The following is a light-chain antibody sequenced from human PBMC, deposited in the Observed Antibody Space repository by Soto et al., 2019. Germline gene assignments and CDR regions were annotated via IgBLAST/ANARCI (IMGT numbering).Light chain of an antibody. Sequence: QSALTQAASVSGFPGQSSTISCTGTSSDVGGYNYVSWYQQHPGKAPKLMIYDVTNRPSGVSNRFSGSKSGYTASLTISGLQAEDEADYYCSSYTSSSTYVFGTGTKVTVL. CDR2: DVT. J-gene: IGLJ1*01. V-gene: IGLV2-14*03. CDR1: SSDVGGYNY. CDR3: SSYTSSSTYV.